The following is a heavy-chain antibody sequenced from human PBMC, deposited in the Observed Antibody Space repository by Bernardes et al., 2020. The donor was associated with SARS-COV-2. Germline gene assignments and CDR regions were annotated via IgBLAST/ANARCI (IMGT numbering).Heavy chain of an antibody. CDR3: IKGGGRLYSAQYAFDF. V-gene: IGHV3-64D*06. J-gene: IGHJ3*01. CDR2: ISSNGDT. CDR1: GFTFSNYA. D-gene: IGHD2-8*01. Sequence: GGSLRLFCSASGFTFSNYAMHWVRQAPGKGLEYVSAISSNGDTYYADSVKGRFTISRDNSKNTLYLQVSSLRAEDTAVYYCIKGGGRLYSAQYAFDFWGQGTMVTVSS.